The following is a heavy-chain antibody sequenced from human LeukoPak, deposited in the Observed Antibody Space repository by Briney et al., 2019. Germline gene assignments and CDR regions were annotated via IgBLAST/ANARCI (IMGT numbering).Heavy chain of an antibody. CDR1: GGSFSGYY. J-gene: IGHJ6*02. D-gene: IGHD3-3*01. CDR2: INHSGST. V-gene: IGHV4-34*01. Sequence: SETLSHTCAVYGGSFSGYYWSWIRQPPGKGLEWIGEINHSGSTNYNPSLKSRVAISVDTSKNQFSLKLSSVTAADTAVYYCARGVNVLRFLEWLPLDYYYGMDVWGQGTTVTVSS. CDR3: ARGVNVLRFLEWLPLDYYYGMDV.